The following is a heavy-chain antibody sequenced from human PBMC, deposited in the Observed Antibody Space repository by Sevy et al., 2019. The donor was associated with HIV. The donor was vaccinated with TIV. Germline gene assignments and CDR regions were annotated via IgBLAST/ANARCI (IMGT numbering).Heavy chain of an antibody. CDR3: ARELVAAAAGTMTYNWFDP. V-gene: IGHV1-18*01. CDR2: LSAYNGNT. J-gene: IGHJ5*02. D-gene: IGHD6-13*01. CDR1: GYTFTSYG. Sequence: ASVKVSCKASGYTFTSYGISWVRQAPGQGLEWMGWLSAYNGNTNYAQKLQGRVTMTTDTSTSTAYMELRSLRSDDTAVYYCARELVAAAAGTMTYNWFDPWDQGTLVTVSS.